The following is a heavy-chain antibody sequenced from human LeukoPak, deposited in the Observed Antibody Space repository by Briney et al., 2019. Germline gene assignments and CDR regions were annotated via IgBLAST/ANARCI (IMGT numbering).Heavy chain of an antibody. CDR2: INHSGST. CDR3: AIRSGVYDYVWGSYRYFDY. V-gene: IGHV4-34*01. Sequence: SETLSLTCAVYGGSFSGYYWSWIRQPPGKGLEWIGEINHSGSTNYNPSLKSRVTISVDTSMNQFSLKLSSVTAADTAVYYCAIRSGVYDYVWGSYRYFDYWGQGTLVTVSS. D-gene: IGHD3-16*02. J-gene: IGHJ4*02. CDR1: GGSFSGYY.